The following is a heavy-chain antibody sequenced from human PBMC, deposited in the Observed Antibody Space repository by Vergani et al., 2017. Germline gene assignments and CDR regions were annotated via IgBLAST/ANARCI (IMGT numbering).Heavy chain of an antibody. J-gene: IGHJ6*03. Sequence: DVQLLQSGGDLVQPGGSLKLSCVASGFTFSTHAMSWVRQTPGKGLEWVSTIKNDGGKSHYADFVKGRFAISRDNSKNTLYLQMNSLTVEDTAVYYCARVNYYGSGPRYMDVWGRGTTVSVSS. V-gene: IGHV3-23*01. CDR3: ARVNYYGSGPRYMDV. CDR2: IKNDGGKS. CDR1: GFTFSTHA. D-gene: IGHD3-10*01.